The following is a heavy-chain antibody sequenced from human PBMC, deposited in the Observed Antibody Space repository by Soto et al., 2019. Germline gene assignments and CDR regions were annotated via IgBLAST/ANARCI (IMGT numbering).Heavy chain of an antibody. Sequence: QVQLVESGGGVVQPGRSLRLSCAASGSTFSSYGMHWVRQAPGKGLEWVAVIWYDGSNKYYADSVKGRFTISRDNSKNTLYLQMNSLRAEDTAVYYCARRYGDYTYYFDYWGQGTLVTVSS. CDR2: IWYDGSNK. V-gene: IGHV3-33*01. CDR3: ARRYGDYTYYFDY. CDR1: GSTFSSYG. D-gene: IGHD4-17*01. J-gene: IGHJ4*02.